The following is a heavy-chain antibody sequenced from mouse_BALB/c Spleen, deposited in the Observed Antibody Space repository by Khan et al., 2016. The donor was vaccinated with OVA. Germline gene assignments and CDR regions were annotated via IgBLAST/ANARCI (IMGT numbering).Heavy chain of an antibody. D-gene: IGHD1-1*01. CDR1: GFTFSTYG. Sequence: DVQLVESGGDVVKPGGSLKLSCAASGFTFSTYGMSWVRQTPDKRLEWVATVSTGGHYTYYPDTVKGRFTISRDNAKDTLYLQMGSLKSEDTAMFYCARLAYFYDSEGFAYWGQGTLVTVSA. CDR2: VSTGGHYT. J-gene: IGHJ3*01. CDR3: ARLAYFYDSEGFAY. V-gene: IGHV5-6*01.